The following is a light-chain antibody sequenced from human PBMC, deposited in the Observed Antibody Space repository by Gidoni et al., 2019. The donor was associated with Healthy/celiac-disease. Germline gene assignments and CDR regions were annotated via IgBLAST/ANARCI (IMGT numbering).Light chain of an antibody. CDR2: GAS. J-gene: IGKJ4*01. Sequence: EIAMTQSPATLSVSPGERATLSCRASQSVSSNLAWYQQKPGQAPRLLIYGASTRATGIPARFSGSGSGTEFTLTISSLQSEDFAVYYCQQYNNFLTFGGGTKVEIK. CDR3: QQYNNFLT. V-gene: IGKV3-15*01. CDR1: QSVSSN.